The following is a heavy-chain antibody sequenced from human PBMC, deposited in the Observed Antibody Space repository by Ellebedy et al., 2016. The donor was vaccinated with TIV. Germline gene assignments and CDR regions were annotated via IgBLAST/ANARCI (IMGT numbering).Heavy chain of an antibody. J-gene: IGHJ6*02. CDR1: GFTFSSYE. CDR3: ARGYGLDV. Sequence: GESLKISCAVSGFTFSSYEMNWVRQAPGKGLEWFSYISGSASVTAYADSVKGRFTISRDNAKNSLYLQMNSLRANDTAVYYCARGYGLDVWGQGTTVTVSS. V-gene: IGHV3-48*03. CDR2: ISGSASVT.